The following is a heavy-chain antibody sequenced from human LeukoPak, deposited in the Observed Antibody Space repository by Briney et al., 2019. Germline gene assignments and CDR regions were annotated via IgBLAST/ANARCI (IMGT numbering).Heavy chain of an antibody. CDR3: ARDYSNFLGYDY. CDR2: ISSSSSYI. J-gene: IGHJ4*02. V-gene: IGHV3-21*01. CDR1: GFTFSSYS. Sequence: GGSLRLSCAASGFTFSSYSMNWVRQAPGKGLEWVSSISSSSSYIYYADSVKGRFTISRDNAKNSLYLQMSSLRAEDTAVYYCARDYSNFLGYDYWGQGTLVTVSS. D-gene: IGHD4-11*01.